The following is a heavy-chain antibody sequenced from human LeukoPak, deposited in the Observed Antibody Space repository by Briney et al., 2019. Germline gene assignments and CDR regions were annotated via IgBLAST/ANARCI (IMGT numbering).Heavy chain of an antibody. CDR1: GFTFSSYA. Sequence: GRSLRLSCAASGFTFSSYAMHWVRQAPGKGLEWVAVISYDGSNKYYADSVKGRFTISRDNSKNTLYLQMNSLRAEDTAVYYCVKGGNLYWFDPWGQGTLVTVSS. V-gene: IGHV3-30*04. D-gene: IGHD3-16*01. CDR3: VKGGNLYWFDP. CDR2: ISYDGSNK. J-gene: IGHJ5*02.